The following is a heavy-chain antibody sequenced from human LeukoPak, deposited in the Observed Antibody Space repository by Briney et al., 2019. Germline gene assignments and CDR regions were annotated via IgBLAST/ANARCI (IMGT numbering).Heavy chain of an antibody. CDR1: GFTFSSYG. J-gene: IGHJ5*02. CDR2: ISYDGSNK. Sequence: GGSLRLSCAASGFTFSSYGMHWVRQAPGKGLEWVAVISYDGSNKYYADSVKGRFTISRDNSKNTLYLQMNSLRAEDTAVYYCAKGSTSWHPNTGWFDPWGQGTLVTVSS. CDR3: AKGSTSWHPNTGWFDP. D-gene: IGHD2-2*01. V-gene: IGHV3-30*18.